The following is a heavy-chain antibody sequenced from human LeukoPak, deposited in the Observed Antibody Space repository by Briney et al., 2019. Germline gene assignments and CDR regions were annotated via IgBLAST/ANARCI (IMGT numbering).Heavy chain of an antibody. V-gene: IGHV7-4-1*02. D-gene: IGHD2-15*01. CDR1: GYTFTSYA. CDR2: INTNTGNP. J-gene: IGHJ6*03. CDR3: ARWILGYCSGGSCPYYYYMDV. Sequence: ASVKVSCKASGYTFTSYAMNWVRQAPGQGLEWMGWINTNTGNPTYAQGFTGRFVFSLDTSFSTAYLQISSLKAEDTAVYYCARWILGYCSGGSCPYYYYMDVWGKGTTVTVSS.